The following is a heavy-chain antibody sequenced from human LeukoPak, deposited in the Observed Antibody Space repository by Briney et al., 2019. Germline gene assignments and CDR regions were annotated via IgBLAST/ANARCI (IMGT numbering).Heavy chain of an antibody. CDR2: ISYDGSNK. V-gene: IGHV3-30*04. CDR1: GFTFSSYA. D-gene: IGHD3-22*01. CDR3: ARGRRYYYDSSGYYPRDAFDI. Sequence: GRSLRLSCAASGFTFSSYAMHWVRQAPGKGLEWVAVISYDGSNKYYADSVKGRFTISRDNSKNTLYLQMNSLRAVDTAVYYCARGRRYYYDSSGYYPRDAFDIWGQGTMVTVSS. J-gene: IGHJ3*02.